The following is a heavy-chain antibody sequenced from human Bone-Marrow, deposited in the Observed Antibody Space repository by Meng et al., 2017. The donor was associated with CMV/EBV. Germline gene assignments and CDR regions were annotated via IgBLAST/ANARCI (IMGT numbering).Heavy chain of an antibody. CDR1: GFTFSSYA. J-gene: IGHJ4*02. CDR2: ISYDGSNK. CDR3: ARGGLRFLLEHFDY. V-gene: IGHV3-30-3*01. Sequence: GESLKISCAASGFTFSSYAMHWVRQAPGKGLEWVAVISYDGSNKYYADSVKGRFTISRDNSKNTLYLQMNSMRAEDTAVDYCARGGLRFLLEHFDYWGQGTLVTVSS. D-gene: IGHD2-21*02.